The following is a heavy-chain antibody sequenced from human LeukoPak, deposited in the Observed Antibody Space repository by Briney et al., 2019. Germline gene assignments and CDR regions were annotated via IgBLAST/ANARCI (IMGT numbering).Heavy chain of an antibody. CDR3: AKDRRLRVTQWDAFDY. CDR2: ISGSGGST. J-gene: IGHJ4*02. CDR1: GFTFSSYA. V-gene: IGHV3-23*01. D-gene: IGHD1-26*01. Sequence: PGGSLRLSCAASGFTFSSYAMSWVRQAPGKGLEWVSGISGSGGSTYYADSVKGRFTISRDDSKNTLYLQVNSLRAEDTAVYYCAKDRRLRVTQWDAFDYWGQGTLVTVSS.